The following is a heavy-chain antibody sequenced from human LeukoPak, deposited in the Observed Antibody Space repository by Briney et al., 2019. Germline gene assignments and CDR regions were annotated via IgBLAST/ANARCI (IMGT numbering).Heavy chain of an antibody. J-gene: IGHJ3*02. Sequence: PGGSLRLSCAASGFKFDDYAMHWVRHAPGKGLEWVSTITYNSADIGYVDSVKGRFTISRDNAKNSLYLLMNDLRVEDAALYYCARRGYRKGYDDAFDIWGQGTMVTVSS. CDR3: ARRGYRKGYDDAFDI. V-gene: IGHV3-9*01. D-gene: IGHD5-18*01. CDR1: GFKFDDYA. CDR2: ITYNSADI.